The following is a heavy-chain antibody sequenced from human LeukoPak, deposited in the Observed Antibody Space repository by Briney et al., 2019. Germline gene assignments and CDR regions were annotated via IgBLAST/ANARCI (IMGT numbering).Heavy chain of an antibody. V-gene: IGHV3-30*03. D-gene: IGHD2-2*01. CDR3: ARDVVGRDYYYYYMDV. J-gene: IGHJ6*03. Sequence: PGGSLRLSCAASGFTFSSYGMHWVRQAPGKGLEWVAVISYDGSNKYYADSVKGRFTISRDNSKNTLYLQMNGLRAEDTAVYYCARDVVGRDYYYYYMDVWGKGTTVTVSS. CDR2: ISYDGSNK. CDR1: GFTFSSYG.